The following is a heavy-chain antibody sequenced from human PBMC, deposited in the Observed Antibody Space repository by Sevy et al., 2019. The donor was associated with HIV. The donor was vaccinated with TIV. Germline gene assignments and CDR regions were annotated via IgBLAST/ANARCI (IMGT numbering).Heavy chain of an antibody. CDR1: GYTFTAYY. J-gene: IGHJ4*02. V-gene: IGHV1-2*04. Sequence: ASVKVSCKASGYTFTAYYMHWVRQAPGQGLEWMGWINPNSGGTNYAQKFQGWVTMTRDTSISTAYMELSRLRSDDTAVYYCARAPSASFQDYWGQGTLVTVSS. CDR2: INPNSGGT. CDR3: ARAPSASFQDY. D-gene: IGHD2-2*01.